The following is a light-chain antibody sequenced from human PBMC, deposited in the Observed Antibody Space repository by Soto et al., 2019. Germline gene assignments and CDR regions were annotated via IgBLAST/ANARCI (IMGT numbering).Light chain of an antibody. CDR3: QQYGRSVG. V-gene: IGKV3-20*01. Sequence: EIVLTQSPGTLSLTPGERLTLSCRTSQSLSTRSLAWYQQKPGQAPSPLIYEASTRAPGTPDRFSGSESGTVFTLTGSRLEPEDFTVYYCQQYGRSVGVGKETKVEI. J-gene: IGKJ1*01. CDR1: QSLSTRS. CDR2: EAS.